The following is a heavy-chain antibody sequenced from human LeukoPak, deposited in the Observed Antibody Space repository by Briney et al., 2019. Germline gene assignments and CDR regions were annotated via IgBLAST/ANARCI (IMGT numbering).Heavy chain of an antibody. J-gene: IGHJ4*02. V-gene: IGHV4-59*08. CDR3: ARSPKQWLVPYYFDY. CDR2: IYYSGST. D-gene: IGHD6-19*01. Sequence: SETLSLTCTVSGGSISSYYWSWIRQPPGKGLEWIGYIYYSGSTNYNPSLKSRVTISVDTSKNQFSLKLSSVTAAVTAVYYCARSPKQWLVPYYFDYWGQGTLVTVSS. CDR1: GGSISSYY.